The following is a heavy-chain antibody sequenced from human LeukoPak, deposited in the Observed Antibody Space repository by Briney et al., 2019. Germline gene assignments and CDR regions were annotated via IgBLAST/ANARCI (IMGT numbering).Heavy chain of an antibody. D-gene: IGHD3-3*01. J-gene: IGHJ3*02. CDR1: GFTFSSYA. V-gene: IGHV3-23*01. Sequence: GESLRLSCAASGFTFSSYAMYWVRQAPGKGLEWVSGINGGGGITYYADSVEGRFTISRDNSKNTLYLQMNSLRAEDTAVYYCAKEDFGGGAFDIRGQGTMVTVSS. CDR2: INGGGGIT. CDR3: AKEDFGGGAFDI.